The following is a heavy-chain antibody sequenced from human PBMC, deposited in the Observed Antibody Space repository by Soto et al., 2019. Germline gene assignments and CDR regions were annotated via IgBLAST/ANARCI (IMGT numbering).Heavy chain of an antibody. J-gene: IGHJ3*02. CDR1: GYTFTSFG. CDR2: ISVYNGKT. CDR3: AKDDYGKNYGDSLEM. D-gene: IGHD4-17*01. V-gene: IGHV1-18*01. Sequence: QVQLVQSGAEVKKPGASVKVSCKASGYTFTSFGITWVRQAPGQGLERMGWISVYNGKTKYAQKLQGRVTVTRDTSTNTAYMELTSRRSDDTAVYYCAKDDYGKNYGDSLEMWGQGTMVSVSS.